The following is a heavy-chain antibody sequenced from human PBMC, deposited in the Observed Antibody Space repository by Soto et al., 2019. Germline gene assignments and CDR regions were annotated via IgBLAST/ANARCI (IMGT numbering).Heavy chain of an antibody. Sequence: PSETLSLTCAVSGGSISSGGYSWSWIRQPPGKGLEWIGYIYHSGSTYYNPSLKSRVTISVDGSKNQFSLKLSSVTAADTAVYYCARGDYYNWFDPWGQGTLVTVSS. V-gene: IGHV4-30-2*01. CDR1: GGSISSGGYS. D-gene: IGHD4-17*01. CDR3: ARGDYYNWFDP. CDR2: IYHSGST. J-gene: IGHJ5*02.